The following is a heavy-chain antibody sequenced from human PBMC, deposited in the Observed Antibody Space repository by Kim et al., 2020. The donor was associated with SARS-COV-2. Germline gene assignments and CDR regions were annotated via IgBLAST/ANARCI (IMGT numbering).Heavy chain of an antibody. CDR2: VSGSGSKT. J-gene: IGHJ4*01. CDR1: GFTFNNYA. CDR3: AKDGGGWYTSGWDYFDY. Sequence: GGSLRLSCAASGFTFNNYAMNWVRQAPGKGLEWVSAVSGSGSKTYYADSVKGRFTVSRDNAKNTLYLQMNSLSGDDTAVYYCAKDGGGWYTSGWDYFDYWGRGTLVTVSS. V-gene: IGHV3-23*01. D-gene: IGHD6-19*01.